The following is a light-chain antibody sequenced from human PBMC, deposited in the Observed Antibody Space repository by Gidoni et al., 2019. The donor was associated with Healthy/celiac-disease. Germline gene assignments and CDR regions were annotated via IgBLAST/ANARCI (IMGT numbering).Light chain of an antibody. J-gene: IGKJ1*01. CDR1: QSVGSN. Sequence: IVMTQSPATLSVSPGERATLSCRASQSVGSNLAWYQHKPGQAPRLLISGASTRATGVPARFSGSGSGTEFTPTINGLQSEDFAVYYCQQYSGGPPLTFXXXTKVDLK. CDR2: GAS. CDR3: QQYSGGPPLT. V-gene: IGKV3-15*01.